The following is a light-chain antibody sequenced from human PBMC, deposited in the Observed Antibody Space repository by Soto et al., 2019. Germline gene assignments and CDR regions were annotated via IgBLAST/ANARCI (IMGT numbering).Light chain of an antibody. CDR2: HAS. CDR3: QQYGSDRT. Sequence: DVQMTQSPSTLSASVGDRVTITCRASQSVTNWLAWYQQKPGKAPKLLIYHASTLETGVPSRFSGSGYGTEFTLTISSLQPDDFATSFCQQYGSDRTFGQGTKVDIK. V-gene: IGKV1-5*01. CDR1: QSVTNW. J-gene: IGKJ1*01.